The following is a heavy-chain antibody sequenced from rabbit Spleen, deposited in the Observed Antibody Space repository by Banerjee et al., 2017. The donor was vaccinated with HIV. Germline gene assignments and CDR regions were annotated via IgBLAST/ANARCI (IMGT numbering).Heavy chain of an antibody. CDR2: IGIRT. Sequence: QEQLVESGGGLVKPGASLTLTCTASGFSFSSGYVMCWVRQAPGKGLEWIACIGIRTKYASWAKGRFTISKASSTTVTLQMTSLTAADTATYFCARNYVNVFDPWGPGTLVTVS. CDR1: GFSFSSGYV. V-gene: IGHV1S45*01. J-gene: IGHJ2*01. CDR3: ARNYVNVFDP. D-gene: IGHD1-1*01.